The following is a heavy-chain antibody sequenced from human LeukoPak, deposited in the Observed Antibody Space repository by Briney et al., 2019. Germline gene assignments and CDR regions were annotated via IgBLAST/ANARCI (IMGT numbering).Heavy chain of an antibody. Sequence: SQTLSLTCTVSGGSISSGGYYWSWIRQPPGKGLEWIGYIYHSGSTYYNPSLKSRVTISVDRSKNQFSLKLSSVTAADTAVYYCARGVTIFGVVMDVWGKGTTVTVSS. CDR2: IYHSGST. J-gene: IGHJ6*04. CDR3: ARGVTIFGVVMDV. D-gene: IGHD3-3*01. V-gene: IGHV4-30-2*01. CDR1: GGSISSGGYY.